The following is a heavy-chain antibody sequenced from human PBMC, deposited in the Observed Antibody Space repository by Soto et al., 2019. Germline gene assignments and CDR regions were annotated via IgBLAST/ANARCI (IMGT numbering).Heavy chain of an antibody. CDR2: IGTAGDT. Sequence: GGSLRLSCAASGFTFSSYDMHWVRQATGKGLEWVSAIGTAGDTYYPGSVKGRFTISRENAKNSLYLQMNSLRAGDTAVYYCARGEYIFGVVPEAFDIWGQGTMVTVSS. V-gene: IGHV3-13*01. CDR3: ARGEYIFGVVPEAFDI. CDR1: GFTFSSYD. D-gene: IGHD3-3*01. J-gene: IGHJ3*02.